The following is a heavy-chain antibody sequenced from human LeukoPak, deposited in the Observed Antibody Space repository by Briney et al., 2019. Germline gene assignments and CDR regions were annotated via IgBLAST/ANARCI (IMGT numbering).Heavy chain of an antibody. CDR1: GGSFSGYY. J-gene: IGHJ6*02. V-gene: IGHV4-34*01. CDR2: INHSGST. D-gene: IGHD3-22*01. Sequence: SETLSLTCAVYGGSFSGYYWSWIRQPPGKGLEWIGEINHSGSTNYNPSLKSRVTISVDTSKNQFSLKLSSVTAADTAVYYCARDREYYYDSSGYAYYYGMDVWGQGTTVTVSS. CDR3: ARDREYYYDSSGYAYYYGMDV.